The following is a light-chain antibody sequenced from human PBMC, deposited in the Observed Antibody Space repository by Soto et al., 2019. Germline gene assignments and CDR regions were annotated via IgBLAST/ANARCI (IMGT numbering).Light chain of an antibody. CDR3: QQYKLYPWT. CDR2: VAS. J-gene: IGKJ1*01. Sequence: DIQMTQSPSTLSASVGVRVTITCRASQSIGSSLAWYQQKPGKAPNLLIYVASNLESGVPSRFSGSGSGTEFTLTISSLQPDDFATYYCQQYKLYPWTFGQGTKLEIK. V-gene: IGKV1-5*03. CDR1: QSIGSS.